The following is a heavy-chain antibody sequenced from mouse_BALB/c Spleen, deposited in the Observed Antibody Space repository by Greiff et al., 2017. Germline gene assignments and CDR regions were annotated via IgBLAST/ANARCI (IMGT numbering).Heavy chain of an antibody. J-gene: IGHJ3*01. CDR2: ISSGSSTI. CDR3: ARDNYDYRAWFAY. D-gene: IGHD2-4*01. CDR1: GFTFSSFG. Sequence: DVKLVASGGGLVQPGGSRKLSCAASGFTFSSFGMHWVRQAPEKGLEWVAYISSGSSTIYYADTVKGRFTISRDNPKNTLFLQMTSLRSGDTAMYYCARDNYDYRAWFAYWGQGTLVTVSA. V-gene: IGHV5-17*02.